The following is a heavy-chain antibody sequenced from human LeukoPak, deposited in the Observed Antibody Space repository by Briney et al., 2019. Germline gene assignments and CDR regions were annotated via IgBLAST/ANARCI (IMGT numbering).Heavy chain of an antibody. D-gene: IGHD5-24*01. J-gene: IGHJ5*02. CDR2: INPNSGGT. CDR1: GYTFTGYY. V-gene: IGHV1-2*02. Sequence: GASVKVSCKASGYTFTGYYMHWVRQAPGQRLEWMGWINPNSGGTNYAQKFQGRVTMTRDTSISTAYMELSRLRSEGTAVYYCARDMRDGQKSGWFDPWGQGTLVTVSS. CDR3: ARDMRDGQKSGWFDP.